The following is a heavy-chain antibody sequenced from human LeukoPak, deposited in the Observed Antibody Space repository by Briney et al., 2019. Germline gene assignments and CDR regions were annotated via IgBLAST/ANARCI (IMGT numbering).Heavy chain of an antibody. CDR3: ARESYGSGSYSLDY. Sequence: ASVKVSCTASGYTFTGYYMHWVRQAPGQGLEWMGWINPNSGGTNYAQKFQGWVTMTRDTSISTAYMELSRLRSDDTAVYYCARESYGSGSYSLDYWGQGTLVTVSS. CDR1: GYTFTGYY. V-gene: IGHV1-2*04. CDR2: INPNSGGT. J-gene: IGHJ4*02. D-gene: IGHD3-10*01.